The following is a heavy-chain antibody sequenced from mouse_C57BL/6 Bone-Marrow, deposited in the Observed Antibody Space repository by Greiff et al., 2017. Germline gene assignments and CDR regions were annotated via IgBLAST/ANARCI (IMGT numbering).Heavy chain of an antibody. CDR3: ASLYYYGSTFFDY. D-gene: IGHD1-1*01. CDR2: ISSGGSYT. J-gene: IGHJ2*01. CDR1: GFTFSSYG. V-gene: IGHV5-6*01. Sequence: EVTLVESGGDLVKPGGSLKLSCAASGFTFSSYGMSWVRQTPDKRLEWVATISSGGSYTYYPDSVKGRFTISRDNAKNTLYLQMSSLKSEDTAMYYCASLYYYGSTFFDYWGQGTTLTVSS.